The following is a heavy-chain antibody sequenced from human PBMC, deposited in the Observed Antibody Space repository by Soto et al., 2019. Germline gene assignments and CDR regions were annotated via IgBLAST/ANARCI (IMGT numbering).Heavy chain of an antibody. Sequence: QVQLVESGGGEVQPGRSLTISCAAYGFTFSTYGMHWVRQTLGKGLEWVAVISYDGTNKFYSDSVKGRLTIHRENFKNTLTLQMNGRRADDTAVYSCAKDLQSYGDYDYYCYGMDVWGLGTRVTVSS. CDR3: AKDLQSYGDYDYYCYGMDV. V-gene: IGHV3-30*18. CDR1: GFTFSTYG. CDR2: ISYDGTNK. J-gene: IGHJ6*02. D-gene: IGHD4-17*01.